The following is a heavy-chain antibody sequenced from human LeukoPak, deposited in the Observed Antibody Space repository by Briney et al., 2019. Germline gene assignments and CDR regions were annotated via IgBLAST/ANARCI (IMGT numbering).Heavy chain of an antibody. CDR2: ILPDGSEK. J-gene: IGHJ4*02. V-gene: IGHV3-7*01. Sequence: GGSLRLSCAASDFTFSFYWMTWDRQAPGEGLEWVANILPDGSEKYYLDSVKGRLTISRDNPTNSLYLQINSLRAEDTALYYCGRLARNAWYAVDYWGQGTLVTVSS. D-gene: IGHD6-19*01. CDR3: GRLARNAWYAVDY. CDR1: DFTFSFYW.